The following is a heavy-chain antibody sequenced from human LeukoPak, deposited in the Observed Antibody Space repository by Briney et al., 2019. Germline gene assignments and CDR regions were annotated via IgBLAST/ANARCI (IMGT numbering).Heavy chain of an antibody. D-gene: IGHD1-1*01. J-gene: IGHJ4*02. CDR3: ATSGYNNIDY. CDR2: ISSGSNTI. V-gene: IGHV3-48*04. Sequence: GGSLRLSCAASGFIFSSNSMNWVRQAPGKGLEWVSYISSGSNTIYYADSVKGRFTISRDNAKRSLYLQMNNLRAEDTAVYYCATSGYNNIDYWGQGTVVAVSS. CDR1: GFIFSSNS.